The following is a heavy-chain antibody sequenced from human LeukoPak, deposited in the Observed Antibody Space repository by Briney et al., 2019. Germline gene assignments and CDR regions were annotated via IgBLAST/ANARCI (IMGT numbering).Heavy chain of an antibody. V-gene: IGHV4-4*07. Sequence: SETLSLTCTVSGGSISSYYWSWIRQPPGKGLEWIGRIYTSGSTNYNPSLKSRVTISVDTSKNQFSLRLSSVTAADTAVYYCARAQIYTTSSLWSRYYYYMDVWGKGATVTVSS. CDR1: GGSISSYY. CDR2: IYTSGST. CDR3: ARAQIYTTSSLWSRYYYYMDV. D-gene: IGHD6-6*01. J-gene: IGHJ6*03.